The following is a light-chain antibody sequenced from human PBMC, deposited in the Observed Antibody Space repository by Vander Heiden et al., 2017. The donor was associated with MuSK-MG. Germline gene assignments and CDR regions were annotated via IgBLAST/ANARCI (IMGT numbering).Light chain of an antibody. CDR3: QHYFTSPPA. CDR1: QSVLHSYNGKNY. J-gene: IGKJ1*01. V-gene: IGKV4-1*01. Sequence: DIVMTQSPDSLSVSLGERATINCRSSQSVLHSYNGKNYLAWYQQKPGQPPKMLIYWASARNSGVPDRFSGSGSGTDFTLTISSLQAEDVAVYYCQHYFTSPPAFGQGTKVEIK. CDR2: WAS.